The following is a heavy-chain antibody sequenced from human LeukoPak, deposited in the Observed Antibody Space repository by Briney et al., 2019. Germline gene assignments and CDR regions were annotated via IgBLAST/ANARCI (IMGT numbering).Heavy chain of an antibody. CDR1: GGSISDFY. CDR3: ARVPRNYYDSGGYRVDVFDI. V-gene: IGHV4-4*07. D-gene: IGHD3-22*01. CDR2: FYTRGSS. J-gene: IGHJ3*02. Sequence: PSETLSLTCTVPGGSISDFYWSWIRQPAGKGLEWIGHFYTRGSSNYNPSLKSRVTVSLDTSMNQFTLRLGSVTAADTAVYYCARVPRNYYDSGGYRVDVFDIWGQGTMVTVSS.